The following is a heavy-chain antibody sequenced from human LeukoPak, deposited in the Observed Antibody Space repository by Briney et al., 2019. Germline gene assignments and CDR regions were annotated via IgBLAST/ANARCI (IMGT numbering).Heavy chain of an antibody. D-gene: IGHD2-2*01. J-gene: IGHJ6*03. Sequence: SVEVSCKASGGTFSSYAISWVRQAPGQGLEWMGGIIPIFGTANYAQKFQGRVTITTDESTSTAYMELSSLRSEDTAVYYCARAANCSSTSCYGNYYYMDVWGKGTTVTVSS. V-gene: IGHV1-69*05. CDR1: GGTFSSYA. CDR2: IIPIFGTA. CDR3: ARAANCSSTSCYGNYYYMDV.